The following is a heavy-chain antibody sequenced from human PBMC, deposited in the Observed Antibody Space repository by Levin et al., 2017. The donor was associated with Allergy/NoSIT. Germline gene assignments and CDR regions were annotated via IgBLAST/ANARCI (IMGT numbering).Heavy chain of an antibody. Sequence: GESLKISCKGSGYSFTSYWIVWVRQMPGKGLEWMGVIYPGDSDTRYSPSFQGQVTISVDKSISTAYLQWSSLKASDTAMYFCARFFKDLVVVVTATYFDYWGQGTLVTVSS. CDR1: GYSFTSYW. CDR3: ARFFKDLVVVVTATYFDY. D-gene: IGHD2-15*01. J-gene: IGHJ4*02. V-gene: IGHV5-51*01. CDR2: IYPGDSDT.